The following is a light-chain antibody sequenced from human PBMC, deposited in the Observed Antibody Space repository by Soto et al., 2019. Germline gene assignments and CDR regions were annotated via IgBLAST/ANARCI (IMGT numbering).Light chain of an antibody. CDR1: QSVSSN. J-gene: IGKJ1*01. CDR3: QQYSNWPSWT. V-gene: IGKV3-15*01. Sequence: EILMTQSPATLSVSPGERATVSCRASQSVSSNLAWYQQKPGQAPRLPIYGASTRATGIPARFSGSGSGTEFTLTINCLQSEDFAVYYCQQYSNWPSWTFCQATKVDIK. CDR2: GAS.